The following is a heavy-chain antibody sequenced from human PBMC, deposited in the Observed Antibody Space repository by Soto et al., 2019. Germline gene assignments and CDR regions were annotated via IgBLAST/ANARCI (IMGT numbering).Heavy chain of an antibody. V-gene: IGHV3-23*01. CDR3: AKALFSASTRWFDP. J-gene: IGHJ5*02. D-gene: IGHD2-15*01. CDR2: ISATGGTT. CDR1: GFTFKTDA. Sequence: GGSLRLSCVASGFTFKTDAMSWVRQAPGQGLQWVSAISATGGTTNYADSVKGRFTISRDNSNNMLYLQMNSLRAEDTAVYYCAKALFSASTRWFDPWGQGTLVTVSS.